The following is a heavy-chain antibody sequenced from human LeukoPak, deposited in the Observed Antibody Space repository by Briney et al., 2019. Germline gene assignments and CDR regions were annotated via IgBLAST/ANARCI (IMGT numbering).Heavy chain of an antibody. CDR2: IDYSGHT. CDR3: ARPLYNSWDRFDP. V-gene: IGHV4-39*01. Sequence: SETLSLTCTVSGASISSSSRADYFFWGWIRQAPGNGLEWIGSIDYSGHTYYNPSLKTRATISVDTPKNQFSLSLRSVTAADTAVYYCARPLYNSWDRFDPWGQGTLITVS. D-gene: IGHD3-16*01. J-gene: IGHJ5*02. CDR1: GASISSSSRADYFF.